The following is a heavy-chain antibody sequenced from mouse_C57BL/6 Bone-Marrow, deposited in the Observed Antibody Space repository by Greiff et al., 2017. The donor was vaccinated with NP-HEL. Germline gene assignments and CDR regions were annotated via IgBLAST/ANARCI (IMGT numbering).Heavy chain of an antibody. Sequence: EVQLVESGGGLVQPGGSLSLSCAASGFTFTDYYMSWVRQPPGKALEWLGFIRNKANGYTTEYSASVKGRFTISRVNSQSILYLQMNALRAEDSATYYCARLPSLEEVYYAMDYWGQGTSVTVSS. CDR3: ARLPSLEEVYYAMDY. CDR1: GFTFTDYY. J-gene: IGHJ4*01. V-gene: IGHV7-3*01. CDR2: IRNKANGYTT.